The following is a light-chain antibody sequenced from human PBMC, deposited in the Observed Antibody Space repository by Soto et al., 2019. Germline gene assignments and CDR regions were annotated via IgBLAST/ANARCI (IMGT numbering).Light chain of an antibody. CDR1: QSVSSY. V-gene: IGKV3-11*01. J-gene: IGKJ5*01. CDR3: QHRMNWPLT. CDR2: DAS. Sequence: EIVLTQSPPTLSLSPGERATLSCRASQSVSSYLLWYQQKPGQTPRLLIYDASNRATGIPARFSGSGSETDFTLTISSLEPEDFAVYYCQHRMNWPLTFGQGTRLEIK.